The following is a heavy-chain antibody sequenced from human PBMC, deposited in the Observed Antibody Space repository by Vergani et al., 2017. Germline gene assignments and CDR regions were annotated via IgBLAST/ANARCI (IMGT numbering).Heavy chain of an antibody. CDR1: GGSVSSGSYY. J-gene: IGHJ5*02. CDR2: IYYSGST. D-gene: IGHD3-10*01. CDR3: ARGYTTDYYGSGRRAFDP. Sequence: QVQLQESGPGLVKPSETLSLTCTVSGGSVSSGSYYWSWIRPPPGKGLEWIGYIYYSGSTNYNPSLKSRVTISVDTSKNQFSLKLSSVTAAGTAVYYCARGYTTDYYGSGRRAFDPWGQGTLVTVSS. V-gene: IGHV4-61*01.